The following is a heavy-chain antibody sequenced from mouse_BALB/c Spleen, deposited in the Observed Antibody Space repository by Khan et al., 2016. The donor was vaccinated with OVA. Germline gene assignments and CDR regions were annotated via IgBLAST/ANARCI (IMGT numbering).Heavy chain of an antibody. CDR3: ASHLTGSFAY. J-gene: IGHJ3*01. Sequence: EVELVESGGDLVKPGGSLKLSCAASGSTFSSYGMSWVRQTPDKRLEWVATISSDGSYTYYPDSVKGRFTISRDNVKNTLYLQMSSLKSEDTAMYYCASHLTGSFAYWGQGTLVTVSA. V-gene: IGHV5-6*01. CDR1: GSTFSSYG. D-gene: IGHD4-1*01. CDR2: ISSDGSYT.